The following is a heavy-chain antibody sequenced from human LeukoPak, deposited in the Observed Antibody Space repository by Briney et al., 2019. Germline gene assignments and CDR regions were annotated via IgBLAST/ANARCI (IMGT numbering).Heavy chain of an antibody. CDR3: ARGECSGGSCYSNYYYYMDV. CDR1: GGTFSSYA. D-gene: IGHD2-15*01. V-gene: IGHV1-69*05. Sequence: SVKVSCKASGGTFSSYAISWVRQAPGQGLEWMGGIIPIFGTANYAQKFQGRVTITTDESTSTAYMELSSLRSEDTAVYYCARGECSGGSCYSNYYYYMDVWGKGPRSPSP. J-gene: IGHJ6*03. CDR2: IIPIFGTA.